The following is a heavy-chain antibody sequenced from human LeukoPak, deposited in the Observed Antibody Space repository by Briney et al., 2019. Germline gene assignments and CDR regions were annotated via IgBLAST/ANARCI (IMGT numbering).Heavy chain of an antibody. CDR1: GYIFTSYD. CDR3: ARRARDTALFDP. J-gene: IGHJ5*02. CDR2: MNPNSGNT. V-gene: IGHV1-8*01. D-gene: IGHD5-18*01. Sequence: AASVKVSCKASGYIFTSYDINWVRQATGQGLEWMGWMNPNSGNTGYAQKFQGRVTMTRNTSISTAYMELSSLRSEDTAVYYCARRARDTALFDPWGQGTLVTVSS.